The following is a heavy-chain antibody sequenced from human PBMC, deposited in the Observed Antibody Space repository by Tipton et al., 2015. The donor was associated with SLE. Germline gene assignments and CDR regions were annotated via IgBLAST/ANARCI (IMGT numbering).Heavy chain of an antibody. CDR3: ARPGSPFWSGYPFDY. CDR2: INHSGST. D-gene: IGHD3-3*01. CDR1: GGSFSAYY. Sequence: TLSPTCAVYGGSFSAYYWSWIRQPPGKGLEWIGEINHSGSTNYNPSLKSRVTISVDTSKNQFSLKLSSVTAADTALYYSARPGSPFWSGYPFDYWGQGTLVTVSS. J-gene: IGHJ4*02. V-gene: IGHV4-34*01.